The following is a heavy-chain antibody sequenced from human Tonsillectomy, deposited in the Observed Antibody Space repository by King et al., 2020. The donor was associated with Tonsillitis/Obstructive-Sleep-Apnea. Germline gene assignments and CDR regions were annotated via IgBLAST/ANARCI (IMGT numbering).Heavy chain of an antibody. D-gene: IGHD2-2*01. CDR2: INHSGST. J-gene: IGHJ6*02. CDR3: ARVPGYCSSTSCQNYYGMDV. Sequence: VQLQQWGAGLLKPSETLSLTCAVYGGSFSGYYWSWIRQPPGKGLEWIGEINHSGSTNYNPSLKSRVTISVDMSKNQFSLKLSSVTAADTAVYYCARVPGYCSSTSCQNYYGMDVWGQGTTVTVSS. V-gene: IGHV4-34*01. CDR1: GGSFSGYY.